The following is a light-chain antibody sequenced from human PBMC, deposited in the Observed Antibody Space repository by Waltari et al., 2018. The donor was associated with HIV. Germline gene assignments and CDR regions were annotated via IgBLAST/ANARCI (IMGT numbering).Light chain of an antibody. V-gene: IGKV3-15*01. Sequence: EIVMTQSPATLSVSPGERATLSCRASQSVSSNLAWYQQKPGQGPRLLIYGASTRAAGISARFSGSGSGTEFTLTISSLQSEDFAVYYCQQYNNWPPFTFGPGTKVDIK. CDR3: QQYNNWPPFT. J-gene: IGKJ3*01. CDR2: GAS. CDR1: QSVSSN.